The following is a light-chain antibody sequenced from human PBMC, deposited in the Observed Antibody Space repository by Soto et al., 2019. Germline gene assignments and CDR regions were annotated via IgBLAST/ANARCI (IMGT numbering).Light chain of an antibody. Sequence: EIVMTQSPATLSVSPGARATLSCRASQSVSSNLAWYQQKPGQDPRLLIYGASTRATGIPARFRGSGSGTEFTLTISSLQSEDFAVYYCQQYNNWPPGVTFGPGTKVDIK. CDR1: QSVSSN. CDR2: GAS. J-gene: IGKJ3*01. CDR3: QQYNNWPPGVT. V-gene: IGKV3-15*01.